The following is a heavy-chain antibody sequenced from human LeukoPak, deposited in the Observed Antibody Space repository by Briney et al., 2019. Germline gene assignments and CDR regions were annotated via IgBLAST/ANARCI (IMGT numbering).Heavy chain of an antibody. J-gene: IGHJ4*02. V-gene: IGHV1-24*01. CDR3: ARGGYCTNGVCSSPRPLDY. CDR1: GYTLTELS. D-gene: IGHD2-8*01. CDR2: FDPEDGET. Sequence: WASVKVSCKVSGYTLTELSMHWVRQAPGKELEWMGGFDPEDGETIYAQKFQGRVTMTEDTSTDTAYMELNSLRVEDTAVYYCARGGYCTNGVCSSPRPLDYWGQGTLVTVSS.